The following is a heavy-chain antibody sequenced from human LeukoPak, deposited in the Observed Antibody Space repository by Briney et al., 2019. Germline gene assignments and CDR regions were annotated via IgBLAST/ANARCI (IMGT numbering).Heavy chain of an antibody. J-gene: IGHJ3*02. CDR1: GYTFTSYG. CDR3: ARWDRYDYVWGSYRADAFDI. V-gene: IGHV1-18*01. Sequence: ASVKVSCKASGYTFTSYGISWVRQAPGQGLEWMGWISAYNGNTNYAQKLQGRVTMTTDTSTSTAYMELRSLRSDDTAVYYCARWDRYDYVWGSYRADAFDIWGQGTMVTVSS. CDR2: ISAYNGNT. D-gene: IGHD3-16*02.